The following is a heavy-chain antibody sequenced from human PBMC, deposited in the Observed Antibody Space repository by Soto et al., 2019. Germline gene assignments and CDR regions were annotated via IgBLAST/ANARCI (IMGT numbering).Heavy chain of an antibody. CDR1: GFTFSSYG. V-gene: IGHV3-33*01. J-gene: IGHJ6*02. D-gene: IGHD6-13*01. Sequence: GGSLRLSCAASGFTFSSYGMHWVRQAPGKGLEWVAVIWYDGSNKYYADSVKGRFTISRDNTKNTLYLQMNSLRAEDTAVYYCARDNLFFAAGLLVPYGMDVWGQGTTVTVS. CDR3: ARDNLFFAAGLLVPYGMDV. CDR2: IWYDGSNK.